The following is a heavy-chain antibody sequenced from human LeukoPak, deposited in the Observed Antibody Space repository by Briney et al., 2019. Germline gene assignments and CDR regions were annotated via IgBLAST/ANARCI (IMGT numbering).Heavy chain of an antibody. CDR1: GGSISSSSYY. Sequence: PSETLSLTCTVSGGSISSSSYYWGWIRQPPGKGLEWIESIYYSGSTYYNPSLKSRVTISVDTSKNQFSLKLSSVTAADTAVYYCARSGDYGDSFDYWGQGTLVTVSS. D-gene: IGHD4-17*01. J-gene: IGHJ4*02. CDR2: IYYSGST. CDR3: ARSGDYGDSFDY. V-gene: IGHV4-39*01.